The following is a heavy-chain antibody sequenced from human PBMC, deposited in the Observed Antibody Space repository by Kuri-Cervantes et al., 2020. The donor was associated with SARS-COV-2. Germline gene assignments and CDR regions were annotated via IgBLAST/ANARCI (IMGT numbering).Heavy chain of an antibody. V-gene: IGHV1-8*02. D-gene: IGHD1-1*01. CDR1: GYTFTSYD. Sequence: ASVKVSCKASGYTFTSYDINWVRQATGQGLEWMGWMNPNSGNTGYAQKFQGRVTMTRNTSINTAYMEVSSLSFEDTAIYYCARDSGDWNPDGLDIWGQGTMVTVSS. CDR3: ARDSGDWNPDGLDI. J-gene: IGHJ3*02. CDR2: MNPNSGNT.